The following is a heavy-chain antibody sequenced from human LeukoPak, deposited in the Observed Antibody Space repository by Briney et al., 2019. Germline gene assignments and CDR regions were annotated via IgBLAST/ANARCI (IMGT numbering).Heavy chain of an antibody. CDR1: GYSISSGYY. V-gene: IGHV4-38-2*02. CDR3: ARDGQPGINWFDP. D-gene: IGHD6-13*01. Sequence: SETLSLTCTVSGYSISSGYYWGWIRQPPGKGLEWIGSIYHSGSTYYNPSLKSRVTISVDTSKNQFSLKLSSVTAADTAVYYCARDGQPGINWFDPWGQGTLVTVSS. CDR2: IYHSGST. J-gene: IGHJ5*02.